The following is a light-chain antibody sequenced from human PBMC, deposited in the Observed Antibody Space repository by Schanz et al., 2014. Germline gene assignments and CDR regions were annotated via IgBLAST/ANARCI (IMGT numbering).Light chain of an antibody. CDR2: EVS. V-gene: IGLV2-11*01. CDR1: SNDVGGYDH. Sequence: QSALTQPRSVSGSPGQSVTISCTGTSNDVGGYDHVSWYQQHPGKAPKVVIYEVSKRPSGVPARFSGSKSGNTASLTISGLQADDEADYYCAAWDDSLDGWAFGGGTKLTVL. J-gene: IGLJ3*02. CDR3: AAWDDSLDGWA.